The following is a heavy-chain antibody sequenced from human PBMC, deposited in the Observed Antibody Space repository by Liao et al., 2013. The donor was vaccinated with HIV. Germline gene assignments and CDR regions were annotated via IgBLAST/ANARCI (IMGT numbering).Heavy chain of an antibody. CDR1: GGSISSSSYY. J-gene: IGHJ4*02. CDR2: IYYSGNT. CDR3: ARAGYFDWSARYYFDH. Sequence: QLQLQESGPGLVKPSETLSLTCTVSGGSISSSSYYWGWIRQPPGKGLEWIGSIYYSGNTYYNPSLKSRVTISVDTSKNQFSLKLSSVTAADTAVYYCARAGYFDWSARYYFDHWGQGSLVTVSS. D-gene: IGHD3-9*01. V-gene: IGHV4-39*07.